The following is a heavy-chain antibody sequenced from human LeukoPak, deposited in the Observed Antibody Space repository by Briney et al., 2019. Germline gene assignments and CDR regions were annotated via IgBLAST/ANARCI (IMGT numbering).Heavy chain of an antibody. D-gene: IGHD2-2*01. Sequence: GGSLRLSCAASGFTFSSYWMSWVRQAPGKGLEWVANIKQDGSEKDYVDSVKGRFTISRDNATNSLYLQMNSLRAEDTAVYYCARVRGGYCSSTSCSHGMDYWGQGTLVTVSS. CDR3: ARVRGGYCSSTSCSHGMDY. CDR1: GFTFSSYW. CDR2: IKQDGSEK. V-gene: IGHV3-7*01. J-gene: IGHJ4*02.